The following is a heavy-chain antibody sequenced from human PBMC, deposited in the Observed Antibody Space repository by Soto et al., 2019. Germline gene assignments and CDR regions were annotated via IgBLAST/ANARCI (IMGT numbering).Heavy chain of an antibody. CDR1: GFTFDDYA. CDR2: ISWNSGSI. Sequence: PGGSLRLSCAASGFTFDDYAMHWVRQAPGKGLEWVSGISWNSGSIGYADSVKGRFTISRDNAKNSLYLQMNSLRAEDTALYYCAKDIFVEYSSSWYAAPDYWGQGTLVTVSS. J-gene: IGHJ4*02. D-gene: IGHD6-13*01. CDR3: AKDIFVEYSSSWYAAPDY. V-gene: IGHV3-9*01.